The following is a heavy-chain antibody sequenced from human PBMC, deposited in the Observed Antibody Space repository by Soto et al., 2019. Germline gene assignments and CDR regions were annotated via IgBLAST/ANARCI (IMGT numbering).Heavy chain of an antibody. V-gene: IGHV4-39*01. D-gene: IGHD1-1*01. CDR3: ARHRRETGTYAQPLGH. CDR1: GASISSASYY. Sequence: SETLSLTCTVSGASISSASYYWAWIRQAPGKGLEWIGAISYGGATYHNPSLRSRITISVDPSKSQFSLDLTSVSAADTSFYFCARHRRETGTYAQPLGHWGQGTLVTVSS. J-gene: IGHJ4*02. CDR2: ISYGGAT.